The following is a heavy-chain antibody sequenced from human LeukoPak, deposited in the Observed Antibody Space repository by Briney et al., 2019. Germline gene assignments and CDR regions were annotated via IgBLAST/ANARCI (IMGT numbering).Heavy chain of an antibody. CDR1: GDSVSSNNGA. CDR2: TCYRSKWYN. V-gene: IGHV6-1*01. J-gene: IGHJ4*02. D-gene: IGHD6-19*01. Sequence: SQTLSLTCDISGDSVSSNNGAWNWIRQSPSRGLEWLGRTCYRSKWYNDYAGSLNGRITISPDTSKNQFSLHLNSVTPEDTAVYYCARDLGNTGWYTFDYWGQGILVTVSS. CDR3: ARDLGNTGWYTFDY.